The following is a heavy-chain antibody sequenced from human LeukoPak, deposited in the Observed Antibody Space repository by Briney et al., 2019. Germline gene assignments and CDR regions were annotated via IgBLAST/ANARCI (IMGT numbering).Heavy chain of an antibody. CDR2: ISSSSSTI. Sequence: GGSLRLSCAASGFTFSSYSMNWVRQAPGTGLEWVSYISSSSSTIYYADSVKGRFTISRDNAKNSLYLQMNSQRAEDTAVYYCATDCSGGSCYPIFDYWGQGTLVTVSS. J-gene: IGHJ4*02. V-gene: IGHV3-48*01. CDR1: GFTFSSYS. CDR3: ATDCSGGSCYPIFDY. D-gene: IGHD2-15*01.